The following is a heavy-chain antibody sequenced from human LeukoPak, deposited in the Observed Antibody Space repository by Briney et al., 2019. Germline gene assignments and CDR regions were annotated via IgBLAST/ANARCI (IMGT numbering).Heavy chain of an antibody. CDR1: GFTFSSYG. J-gene: IGHJ3*02. CDR3: AKEDLALHAFDI. Sequence: PGRSLRLSCAASGFTFSSYGMHWVRQAPGKGLEWVAVISYDGSNKYYADSVKSRFTISRDNSKNTLYLQMNSLRAEDTAVYYCAKEDLALHAFDIWGQGTMVTVSS. D-gene: IGHD2-15*01. V-gene: IGHV3-30*18. CDR2: ISYDGSNK.